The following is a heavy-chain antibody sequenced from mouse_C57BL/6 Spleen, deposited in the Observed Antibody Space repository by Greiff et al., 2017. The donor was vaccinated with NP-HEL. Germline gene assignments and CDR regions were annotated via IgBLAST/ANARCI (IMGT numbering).Heavy chain of an antibody. V-gene: IGHV1-82*01. CDR3: ARQSRTSYYFDY. CDR1: GYAFSSSW. J-gene: IGHJ2*01. CDR2: IYPGDGDT. D-gene: IGHD1-1*01. Sequence: VQLQQSGPELVKPGASVKISCKASGYAFSSSWMNWVKQRPGKGLEWIGRIYPGDGDTNYNGKFKGKATLTADKSSSTAYMQLSSLTTEDSAVYCCARQSRTSYYFDYWGQGTTLTVSS.